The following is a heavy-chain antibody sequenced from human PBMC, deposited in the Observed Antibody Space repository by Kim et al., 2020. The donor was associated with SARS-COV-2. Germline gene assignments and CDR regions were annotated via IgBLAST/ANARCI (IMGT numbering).Heavy chain of an antibody. CDR1: GFSVTRYA. V-gene: IGHV3-23*01. D-gene: IGHD3-22*01. Sequence: GGSLRLSCAASGFSVTRYAMSWVRQAPGKGLEWVAAISNNNGKTYYADSVRGRFTISRDNSENTVYLQMNSLRADDTALYYCAKDHPSSGWPAFECWGQGTLVTVSS. CDR2: ISNNNGKT. J-gene: IGHJ4*02. CDR3: AKDHPSSGWPAFEC.